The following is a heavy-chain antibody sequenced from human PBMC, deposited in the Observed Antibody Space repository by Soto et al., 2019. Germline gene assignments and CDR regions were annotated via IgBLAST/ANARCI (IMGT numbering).Heavy chain of an antibody. CDR3: ARAGGGNIDY. Sequence: GGSLRLSCAASGFTFSDHYMDWVRQAPGKGLEWVGRTRNKANSYTTEYAASVKGRFTISRDDSNNSLYLQMNSLKTEDTAVYYCARAGGGNIDYWGQGTLVTVSS. J-gene: IGHJ4*02. V-gene: IGHV3-72*01. CDR1: GFTFSDHY. CDR2: TRNKANSYTT. D-gene: IGHD2-15*01.